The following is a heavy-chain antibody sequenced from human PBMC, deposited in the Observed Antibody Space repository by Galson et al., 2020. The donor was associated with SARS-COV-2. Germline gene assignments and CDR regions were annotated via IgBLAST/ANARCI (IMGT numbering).Heavy chain of an antibody. CDR2: IDPSDSYT. Sequence: HGESLKISCKGSGYSFSSKWISWVRQMPGKGLEWMGRIDPSDSYTNYSPSFQGHVTISVDKSSSTAYLQWSSLKASDTAMYYCSRQVRAAMSNPFDYWGQGTLVTVSS. CDR3: SRQVRAAMSNPFDY. D-gene: IGHD5-18*01. CDR1: GYSFSSKW. V-gene: IGHV5-10-1*01. J-gene: IGHJ4*02.